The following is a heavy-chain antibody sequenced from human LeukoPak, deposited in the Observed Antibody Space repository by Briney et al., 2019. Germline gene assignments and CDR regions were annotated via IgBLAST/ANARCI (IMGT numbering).Heavy chain of an antibody. V-gene: IGHV4-34*01. Sequence: PSETLSLTCGVYGGSLSFYYWSWIRQSPGKGLEWIAEISQNGDSNYNPSLKSRVTISVDTSKNQFSLKLSSVTAADTAVYYCARAYITGTPHLFDYWGQGTLVTVSS. CDR2: ISQNGDS. J-gene: IGHJ4*02. CDR3: ARAYITGTPHLFDY. D-gene: IGHD1-20*01. CDR1: GGSLSFYY.